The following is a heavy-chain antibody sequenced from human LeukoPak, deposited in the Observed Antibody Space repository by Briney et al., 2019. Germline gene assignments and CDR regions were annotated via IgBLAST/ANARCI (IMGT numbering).Heavy chain of an antibody. CDR2: IYTSGST. CDR3: ARYCSSTSCLYYFDY. D-gene: IGHD2-2*01. J-gene: IGHJ4*02. CDR1: GGSISSGSYY. V-gene: IGHV4-61*02. Sequence: SETLSLTCTVSGGSISSGSYYWSWIRQPAGKGLEWIGRIYTSGSTNYNPSLKSRVTISVDTSKNQFSLKLSSVTAADTAVYYCARYCSSTSCLYYFDYWGQGTLVTVSS.